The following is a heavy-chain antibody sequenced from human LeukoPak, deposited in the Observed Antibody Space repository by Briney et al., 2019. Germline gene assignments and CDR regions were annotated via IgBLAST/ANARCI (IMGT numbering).Heavy chain of an antibody. V-gene: IGHV1-18*01. CDR2: ISAYNDNT. CDR3: ARAYYYDSSGYPDFDY. J-gene: IGHJ4*02. D-gene: IGHD3-22*01. Sequence: ASVKVSCKASGYTFTSYGISWVRQAPGQGLEWMGWISAYNDNTNYAQKLQGRVTMTTDTSTSTAYMELRSLRSDDTAVYYCARAYYYDSSGYPDFDYWGQGTLVTVSS. CDR1: GYTFTSYG.